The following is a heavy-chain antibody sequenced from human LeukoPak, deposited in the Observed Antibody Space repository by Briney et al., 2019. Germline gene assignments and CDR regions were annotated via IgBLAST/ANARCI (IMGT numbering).Heavy chain of an antibody. D-gene: IGHD3-10*01. CDR3: ARDTDYYGSGRHGYFDH. CDR2: IYSCGST. Sequence: GGSLRLSCAASGLTISNNFMGWVRQAPGKGLEWVSLIYSCGSTYSADSVKGRFTISRDNSKNTLHLRMNSLRAEDTAVYYCARDTDYYGSGRHGYFDHWGQGTLVTVSS. CDR1: GLTISNNF. J-gene: IGHJ1*01. V-gene: IGHV3-66*01.